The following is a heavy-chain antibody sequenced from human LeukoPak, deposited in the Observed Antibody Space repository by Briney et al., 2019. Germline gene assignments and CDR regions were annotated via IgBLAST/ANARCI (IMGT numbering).Heavy chain of an antibody. J-gene: IGHJ4*02. D-gene: IGHD3-10*01. CDR1: GFTFSSYW. CDR3: ARAYYGSGTSHFDS. V-gene: IGHV3-21*01. CDR2: ISSSSSYI. Sequence: PGGSLRLSCAASGFTFSSYWMHWVRQAPGKGLEWVSSISSSSSYIYYADSVKGRFTISRDNAKNSLYLQMDSLRAEDTAVYYCARAYYGSGTSHFDSWGQGTLVTVSS.